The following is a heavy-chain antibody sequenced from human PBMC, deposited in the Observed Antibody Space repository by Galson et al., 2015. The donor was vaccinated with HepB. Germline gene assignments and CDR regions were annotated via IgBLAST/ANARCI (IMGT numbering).Heavy chain of an antibody. CDR1: GFTFSNSW. Sequence: SLRLSCAASGFTFSNSWMSWVRQAPGKGLEWVAVISYDGSNKYYADSVKGRFTISRDNSKNTLYLQMNSLRAEDTAVYYCAKVAFDERGGVVLGYGMDVWGQGTTVTVSS. J-gene: IGHJ6*02. CDR3: AKVAFDERGGVVLGYGMDV. V-gene: IGHV3-30*18. D-gene: IGHD3-3*01. CDR2: ISYDGSNK.